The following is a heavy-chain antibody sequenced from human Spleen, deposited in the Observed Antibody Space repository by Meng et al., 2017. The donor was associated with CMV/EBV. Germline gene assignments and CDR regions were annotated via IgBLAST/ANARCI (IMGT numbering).Heavy chain of an antibody. CDR3: ASSEGSCGGDCPGWFDP. D-gene: IGHD2-21*01. V-gene: IGHV1-69*10. CDR1: GGTFSSYA. Sequence: SVKVSCKASGGTFSSYAISWVRQAPGQGLEWMGGIIPILGIANYAQKFQGRVTITADKSTSTAYMELSSLRSEDTAVYYCASSEGSCGGDCPGWFDPWGQGTLVTVSS. J-gene: IGHJ5*02. CDR2: IIPILGIA.